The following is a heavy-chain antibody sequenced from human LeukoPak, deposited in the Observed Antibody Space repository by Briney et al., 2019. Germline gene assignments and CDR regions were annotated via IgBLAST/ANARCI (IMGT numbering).Heavy chain of an antibody. D-gene: IGHD3-22*01. CDR3: ARGSFYYDSSGYSIAFDI. V-gene: IGHV4-61*02. Sequence: SETLSLTCTVSGGSISSGSYYWSWIRQPAGKELEWIGRIYTSGSTNYNPSLKSRVTISVDTSKNQFSLKLSSVTAADTAVYYCARGSFYYDSSGYSIAFDIWGQGTMVTVSS. CDR1: GGSISSGSYY. CDR2: IYTSGST. J-gene: IGHJ3*02.